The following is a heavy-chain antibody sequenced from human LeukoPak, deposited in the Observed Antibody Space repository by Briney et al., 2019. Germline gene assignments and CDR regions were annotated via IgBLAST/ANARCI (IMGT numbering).Heavy chain of an antibody. Sequence: SETLSLTCAVYGGSFSGYYWSWIRQPPGKGLEWIGEINHRGSTNYNPSLKSRVTISVDTSKNQFSLKPSSVTAADTAVYYCARGGCSGGSCYVDYWGQGTLVTVSS. CDR2: INHRGST. CDR3: ARGGCSGGSCYVDY. CDR1: GGSFSGYY. J-gene: IGHJ4*02. D-gene: IGHD2-15*01. V-gene: IGHV4-34*01.